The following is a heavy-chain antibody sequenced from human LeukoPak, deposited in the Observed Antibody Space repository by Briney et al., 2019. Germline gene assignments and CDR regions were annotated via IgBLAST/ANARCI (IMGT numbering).Heavy chain of an antibody. Sequence: GASVKVSCKASGYTFTSYYMHWVRQAPGQGLEWMGIINPSGGSTGYAQKLQGRVTMTTDTSTSTAYMELRSLRSDDTAVYYCARDAPRSGSIARFDYWGQRTLVTVSS. V-gene: IGHV1-46*01. CDR3: ARDAPRSGSIARFDY. D-gene: IGHD3-3*01. CDR2: INPSGGST. CDR1: GYTFTSYY. J-gene: IGHJ4*02.